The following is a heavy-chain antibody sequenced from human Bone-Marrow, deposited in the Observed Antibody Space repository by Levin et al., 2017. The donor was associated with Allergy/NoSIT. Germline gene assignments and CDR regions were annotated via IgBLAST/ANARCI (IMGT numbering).Heavy chain of an antibody. CDR2: IGGSGSST. CDR1: GFTFSSQA. CDR3: ATDRSYDSSGYPVNLRH. V-gene: IGHV3-23*01. J-gene: IGHJ1*01. Sequence: GESLKISCAASGFTFSSQAMSWVRQAAGKGLEWVAGIGGSGSSTFYADSVKGRFTISRDNSKDTMFLDMNSLGADDTAVYYCATDRSYDSSGYPVNLRHWGQGTQVTVSS. D-gene: IGHD3-22*01.